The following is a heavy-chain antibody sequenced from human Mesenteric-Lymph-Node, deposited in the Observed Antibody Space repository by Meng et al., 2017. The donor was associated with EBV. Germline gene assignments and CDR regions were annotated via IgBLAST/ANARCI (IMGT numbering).Heavy chain of an antibody. Sequence: QLQLQESGSGLVKPSQTLSLTCAVSGGSISGSNWGAWVRQPPNKGLEWIGEISQSGGTNYSPSLKSRVTISVDTSKNEFSLRLNSVSAADTAVYYCAKAGSMTQLDYWGQGSLVTVSS. V-gene: IGHV4-4*02. CDR1: GGSISGSNW. CDR2: ISQSGGT. J-gene: IGHJ4*02. CDR3: AKAGSMTQLDY. D-gene: IGHD1-1*01.